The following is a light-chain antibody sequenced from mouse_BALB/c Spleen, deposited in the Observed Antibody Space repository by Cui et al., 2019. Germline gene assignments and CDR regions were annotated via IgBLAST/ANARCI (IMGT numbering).Light chain of an antibody. CDR3: QQSNSWPLT. CDR1: QSIGTS. J-gene: IGKJ5*01. Sequence: DILLTQSSAILSVHPGERVSFSSRASQSIGTSIHWYQQRTNGSPRLLIKYASKSISGIPSRFSGSGSGTDFTLSINSVESEDIADYYCQQSNSWPLTFGAGTKLELK. CDR2: YAS. V-gene: IGKV5-48*01.